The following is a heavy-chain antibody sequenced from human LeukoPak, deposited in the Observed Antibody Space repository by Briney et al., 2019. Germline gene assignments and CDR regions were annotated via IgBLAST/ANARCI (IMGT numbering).Heavy chain of an antibody. D-gene: IGHD3-10*01. V-gene: IGHV3-30-3*01. CDR1: GFTFSSYA. J-gene: IGHJ6*03. Sequence: SGGSLRPSCAASGFTFSSYAMHWVRQAPGKGLEWVAVISYDGSNKDYADSVKGRFTISRDNSKNTLYLQMNSLRAEDTAVSYCARDSLTMVRGAPMDVWGKGTTVTVSS. CDR3: ARDSLTMVRGAPMDV. CDR2: ISYDGSNK.